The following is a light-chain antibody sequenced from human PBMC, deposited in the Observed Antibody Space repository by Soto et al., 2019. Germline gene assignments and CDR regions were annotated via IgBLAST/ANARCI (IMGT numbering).Light chain of an antibody. J-gene: IGLJ1*01. V-gene: IGLV2-23*02. Sequence: SALAQPASVSGSPGQSITISCSGTSSDVGTYNLVSWYQQYPGKAPRLMIYEVTKRPSGVSNRCSGSKSGNTASLKLSGLQPDAEADYYCCSSAGSSSSIFGTGTKLTVL. CDR1: SSDVGTYNL. CDR2: EVT. CDR3: CSSAGSSSSI.